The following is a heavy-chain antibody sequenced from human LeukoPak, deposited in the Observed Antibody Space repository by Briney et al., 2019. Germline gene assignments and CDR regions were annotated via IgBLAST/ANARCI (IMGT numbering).Heavy chain of an antibody. V-gene: IGHV3-74*01. CDR1: GFTFSSSW. J-gene: IGHJ4*02. CDR3: VRSRGYFDS. Sequence: GGSLRLSCSGSGFTFSSSWMHWVRQVPGKGLVWVSRLNNDGSTAYADSVKGRFIISRDSAKNTLYLEMSSLGAEDTAVYYCVRSRGYFDSWGQGTLVTVSS. CDR2: LNNDGST.